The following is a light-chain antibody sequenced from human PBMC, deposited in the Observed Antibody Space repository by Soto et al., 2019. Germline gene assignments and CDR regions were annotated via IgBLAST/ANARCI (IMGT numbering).Light chain of an antibody. CDR3: QTYDSSLSGLYV. Sequence: QSVLAQPPSISGAPGQRVASSCTGSSSNSGAGSDVHWYHQRPGTAPKLLIYGNTNRPSGVPDRFSGSKSGTSASLAIAGLQTEDEGDYYCQTYDSSLSGLYVFGTGTQLTV. V-gene: IGLV1-40*01. J-gene: IGLJ1*01. CDR1: SSNSGAGSD. CDR2: GNT.